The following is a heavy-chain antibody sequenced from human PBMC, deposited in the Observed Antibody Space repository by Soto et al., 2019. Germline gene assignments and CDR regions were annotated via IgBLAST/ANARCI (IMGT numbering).Heavy chain of an antibody. CDR1: GGSISSSSYY. J-gene: IGHJ5*02. D-gene: IGHD3-16*01. Sequence: QLQRQESGPGLVKPSETLSLTCTVSGGSISSSSYYWGWIRQPPGKGLEWIGSIYYSGSTYYNPSLKSRVTISVDTFKNQFSLKLSSATAADTAVYYCARSGITFGGVLNWFDPWGQGTLVTVSS. V-gene: IGHV4-39*01. CDR3: ARSGITFGGVLNWFDP. CDR2: IYYSGST.